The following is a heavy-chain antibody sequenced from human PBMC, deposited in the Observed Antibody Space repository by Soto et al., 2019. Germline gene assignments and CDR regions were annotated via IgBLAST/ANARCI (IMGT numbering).Heavy chain of an antibody. CDR1: GFTFSNAW. CDR3: TTPDRYAGYSIGWYRTTYYYYGMDV. D-gene: IGHD6-19*01. Sequence: LRLSCAASGFTFSNAWMSWVRQAPGKGLEWVGRIKRKTDGGTTDYAAPVKGRFTISRDDSKNTLYLQMNSLKTEDTAVYYCTTPDRYAGYSIGWYRTTYYYYGMDVWGQGTTVTVSS. CDR2: IKRKTDGGTT. V-gene: IGHV3-15*01. J-gene: IGHJ6*02.